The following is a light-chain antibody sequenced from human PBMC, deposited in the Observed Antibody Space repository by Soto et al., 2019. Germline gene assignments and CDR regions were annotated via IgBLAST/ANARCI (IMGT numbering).Light chain of an antibody. Sequence: EIVLTQSPATLSVSPGERATLSCRASQSVGSYSAWYQQRPGQAPRLLIYDASNRATGIPARFSGSGSGTDFTLTISSLEPEDFAVYYCQQRSNWPLTFGGGTKVEIK. CDR3: QQRSNWPLT. CDR2: DAS. J-gene: IGKJ4*01. V-gene: IGKV3-11*01. CDR1: QSVGSY.